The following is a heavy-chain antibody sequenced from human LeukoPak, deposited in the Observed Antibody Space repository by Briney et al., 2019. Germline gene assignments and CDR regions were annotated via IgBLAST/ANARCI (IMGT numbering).Heavy chain of an antibody. J-gene: IGHJ4*02. CDR1: GFTFSSYA. CDR2: ISYDGSNK. Sequence: GRSLRLSCAASGFTFSSYAMHWVRQAPGKGLEWVAVISYDGSNKYYADSVKGRFTISRDNSKNTLYLQMNSPRAEDTAVYYCTFRGDGYNTPYFDYWGQGTLVTVSS. V-gene: IGHV3-30-3*01. D-gene: IGHD5-24*01. CDR3: TFRGDGYNTPYFDY.